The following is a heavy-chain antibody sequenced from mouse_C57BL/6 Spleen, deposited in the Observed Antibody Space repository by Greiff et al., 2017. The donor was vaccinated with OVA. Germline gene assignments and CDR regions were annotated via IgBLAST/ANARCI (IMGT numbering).Heavy chain of an antibody. V-gene: IGHV1-5*01. CDR1: GYTFTSYW. D-gene: IGHD2-2*01. CDR3: TRKGNYGYDDAMDY. CDR2: IYPGNSDT. Sequence: VQLQQSGTVLARPGASVKMSCKTSGYTFTSYWMHWVKQRPGQGLEWIGAIYPGNSDTSYNQKFKGKAKLTAVTSASTAYMELSSLTNEDSAVYYCTRKGNYGYDDAMDYWGQGTSVTVSS. J-gene: IGHJ4*01.